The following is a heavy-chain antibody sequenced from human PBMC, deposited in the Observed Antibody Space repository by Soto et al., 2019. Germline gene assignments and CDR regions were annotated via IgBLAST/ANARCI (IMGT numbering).Heavy chain of an antibody. CDR3: ARGGDRGYDLACYCYYCLGG. CDR2: ISAYNYNT. CDR1: GYTFHNYG. V-gene: IGHV1-18*01. D-gene: IGHD5-12*01. J-gene: IGHJ6*01. Sequence: ASVKVSCKASGYTFHNYGVNWVRQAPGHGLEWMGRISAYNYNTHYAQNFEGRVTMTTDTSTSTAYMELRSLRSEDTAVYYCARGGDRGYDLACYCYYCLGGWGKGTRGAAAS.